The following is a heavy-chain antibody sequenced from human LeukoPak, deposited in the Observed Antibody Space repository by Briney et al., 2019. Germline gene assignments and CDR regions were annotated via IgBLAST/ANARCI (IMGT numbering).Heavy chain of an antibody. J-gene: IGHJ6*02. V-gene: IGHV1-18*01. CDR3: ARDIVVVPAAQMDV. Sequence: ASVKVSCKASGYTFTSSGISWVRQAPGQGLEWMGWISAHNGNTNYAQKLQGRGTMTTDTSTSTAYMELRSLRSDDTAVYYCARDIVVVPAAQMDVWGQGTTVTVSS. D-gene: IGHD2-2*01. CDR2: ISAHNGNT. CDR1: GYTFTSSG.